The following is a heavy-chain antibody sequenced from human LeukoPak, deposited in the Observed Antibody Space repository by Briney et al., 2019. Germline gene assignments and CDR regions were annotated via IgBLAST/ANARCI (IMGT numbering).Heavy chain of an antibody. D-gene: IGHD4-17*01. Sequence: SETLSLTCTVSGGSLSTYYWNWIRQPAGKGLEWIGRIYSGSTNYNPSLKSRVTMSVDTSKYQSSLKLSSVTAADTAVYYCARGHGDYRRGGADYWGQGTLVTVSS. J-gene: IGHJ4*02. CDR1: GGSLSTYY. V-gene: IGHV4-4*07. CDR2: IYSGST. CDR3: ARGHGDYRRGGADY.